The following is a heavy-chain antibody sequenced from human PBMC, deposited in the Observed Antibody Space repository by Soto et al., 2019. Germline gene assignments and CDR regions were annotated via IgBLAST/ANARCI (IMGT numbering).Heavy chain of an antibody. Sequence: EVQLVESGGGLVQPGGSLRLSCAASGFSLSDYSMNWVRQAPGKGLEWVSYISNSGRTIYYADSVKGRFTISRDNDKDSVNLQMSSLRDEDTAVYYCARIRGSGYSYTDAFDVWGQGTMVTVSS. D-gene: IGHD3-22*01. V-gene: IGHV3-48*02. CDR2: ISNSGRTI. J-gene: IGHJ3*01. CDR1: GFSLSDYS. CDR3: ARIRGSGYSYTDAFDV.